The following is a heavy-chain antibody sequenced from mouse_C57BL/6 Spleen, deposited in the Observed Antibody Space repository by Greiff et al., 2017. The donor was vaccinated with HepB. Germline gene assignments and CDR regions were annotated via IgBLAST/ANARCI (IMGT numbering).Heavy chain of an antibody. Sequence: VQLKESGAELVKPGASVKLSCKASGYTFTSYWMHWVKQRPGQGLEWIGMIHPNSGSTNYNEKFKSKATLTVDKSSSTAYMQLSSLTSEDSAVYYCARSYYCSSYYFDYWGQGTTLTVSS. D-gene: IGHD1-1*01. CDR1: GYTFTSYW. CDR2: IHPNSGST. V-gene: IGHV1-64*01. CDR3: ARSYYCSSYYFDY. J-gene: IGHJ2*01.